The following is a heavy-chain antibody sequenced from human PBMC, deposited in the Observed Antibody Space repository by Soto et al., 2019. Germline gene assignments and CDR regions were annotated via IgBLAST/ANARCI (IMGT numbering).Heavy chain of an antibody. J-gene: IGHJ6*02. D-gene: IGHD4-17*01. CDR3: AKGLGDYSYSYYYAMEV. V-gene: IGHV3-23*01. CDR1: GFTFSTFA. Sequence: EVQLLESGGGLVQPGGSLRLSCAASGFTFSTFAMNWVRQAPGKGLEWVSGISGSGGSTYYAESVKGRFTISRDNSENTLYLQMNSLRAEDTAAYYCAKGLGDYSYSYYYAMEVWGQGTTVTVSS. CDR2: ISGSGGST.